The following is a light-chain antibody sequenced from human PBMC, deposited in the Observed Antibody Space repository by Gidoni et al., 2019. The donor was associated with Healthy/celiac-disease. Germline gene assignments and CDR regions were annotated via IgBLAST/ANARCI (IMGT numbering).Light chain of an antibody. CDR1: QSVSSN. Sequence: EIVMTQSPATLSVSPGERATLSCRASQSVSSNLAWYQQKPGQAPRLLIYGASTRATGIPARFSGSGSGTEFTLTISSLQSEDFAVYYCQQYNNWRSITFXXXTRLEIK. J-gene: IGKJ5*01. V-gene: IGKV3-15*01. CDR2: GAS. CDR3: QQYNNWRSIT.